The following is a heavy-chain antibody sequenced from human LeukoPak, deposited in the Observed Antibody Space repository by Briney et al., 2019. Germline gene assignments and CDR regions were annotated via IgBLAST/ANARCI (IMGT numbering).Heavy chain of an antibody. J-gene: IGHJ4*02. V-gene: IGHV4-59*01. CDR2: IYYSGST. Sequence: SETLSLTYTVSGGSISSYYWTWIRQPPGKGLEWIGYIYYSGSTNYNPSLKSRVTISVDTSKNQFSLKLSSVTAADTAVYYCARERALDGRGHFDYWGQGTLVTVSS. CDR1: GGSISSYY. CDR3: ARERALDGRGHFDY.